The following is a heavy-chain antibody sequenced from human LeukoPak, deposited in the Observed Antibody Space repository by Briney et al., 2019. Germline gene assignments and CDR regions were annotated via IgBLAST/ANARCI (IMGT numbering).Heavy chain of an antibody. CDR1: GFTFTSYA. CDR3: ARDTYSSGWYPDY. J-gene: IGHJ4*02. D-gene: IGHD6-19*01. Sequence: GGSLRLSCAASGFTFTSYAMSWVRQAPGKGLEWVALISFDGTIKYYADSVKGRSSISRDNSKNTLYLQMNSLRAEDTAVYYCARDTYSSGWYPDYWGQGTLVTVSS. V-gene: IGHV3-30*03. CDR2: ISFDGTIK.